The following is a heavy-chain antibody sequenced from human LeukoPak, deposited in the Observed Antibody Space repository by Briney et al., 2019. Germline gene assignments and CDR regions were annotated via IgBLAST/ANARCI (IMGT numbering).Heavy chain of an antibody. CDR2: ISWNSGSI. Sequence: AGGSLRLSCAASGFTFDDYAMHWVRQAPGKGLEWVSGISWNSGSIGYADSVKGRFTISRDNAKNSLYLQMNSLRAEDTALYYCAKAGYSSSWSFDYWGQGTLVTVSS. J-gene: IGHJ4*02. V-gene: IGHV3-9*01. D-gene: IGHD6-13*01. CDR1: GFTFDDYA. CDR3: AKAGYSSSWSFDY.